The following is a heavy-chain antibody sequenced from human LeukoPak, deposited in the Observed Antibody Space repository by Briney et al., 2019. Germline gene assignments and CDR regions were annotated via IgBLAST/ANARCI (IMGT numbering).Heavy chain of an antibody. V-gene: IGHV3-53*01. Sequence: SGSLRLSCAASGFTVSSNYMSWVRQAPGKGLEWVSVIYGGGSTKYADSVKGRFTTSRDNSKNTPYLQMNSLRAEDTAVYYCARGSGYGGYGFDYWGQGTRVTVSS. CDR3: ARGSGYGGYGFDY. CDR1: GFTVSSNY. CDR2: IYGGGST. D-gene: IGHD5-12*01. J-gene: IGHJ4*02.